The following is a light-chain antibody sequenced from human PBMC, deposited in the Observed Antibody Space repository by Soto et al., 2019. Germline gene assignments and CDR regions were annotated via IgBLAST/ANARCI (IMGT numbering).Light chain of an antibody. CDR1: SSNIGSNY. J-gene: IGLJ1*01. V-gene: IGLV1-47*02. CDR3: AAWDDSLSKV. Sequence: QSVLTQPPSASGTPGQRVTISCSGSSSNIGSNYVYWYQQLPGTAPKLLIYSNNQRPSGVPDRFSGSKSGNSASLAISGLRSEDEADYYCAAWDDSLSKVFGTGTKVTVL. CDR2: SNN.